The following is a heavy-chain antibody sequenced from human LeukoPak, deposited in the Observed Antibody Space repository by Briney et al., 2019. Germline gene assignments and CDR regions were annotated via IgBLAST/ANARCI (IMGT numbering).Heavy chain of an antibody. V-gene: IGHV4-59*11. D-gene: IGHD6-6*01. CDR2: IYYSGSI. CDR1: GGSISSHY. J-gene: IGHJ4*02. CDR3: TRDSSPGPQYI. Sequence: PSETLALTCTVSGGSISSHYWNWIRQPPGKELEWIGYIYYSGSINYNPSLKSRVTISVDTSKNQFSLKLTSVTAADTAMYYCTRDSSPGPQYIWGPGTVVTVSS.